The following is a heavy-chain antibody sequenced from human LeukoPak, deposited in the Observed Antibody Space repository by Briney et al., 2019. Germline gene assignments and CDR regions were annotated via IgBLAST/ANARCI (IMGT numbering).Heavy chain of an antibody. CDR3: AREYAALGFDI. D-gene: IGHD7-27*01. CDR2: INCNGGST. V-gene: IGHV3-20*04. J-gene: IGHJ3*02. Sequence: GGSLRLSCAASGLTFDDRGMSWVRQAPGKGLEWVSGINCNGGSTAYADSVKGRFTISRDNAKKSLYLQMNSLRGEDTALYYCAREYAALGFDIWGQGTMVTVSS. CDR1: GLTFDDRG.